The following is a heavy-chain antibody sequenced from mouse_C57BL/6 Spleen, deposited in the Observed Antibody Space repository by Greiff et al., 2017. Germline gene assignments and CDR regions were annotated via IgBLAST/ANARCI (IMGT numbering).Heavy chain of an antibody. CDR2: INPYNGDT. CDR1: GYSFTGYF. J-gene: IGHJ2*01. V-gene: IGHV1-20*01. Sequence: VQLQQSGPELVKPGASVKISCKASGYSFTGYFMNWVMQSHGKSLEWIGRINPYNGDTFYNQKFKGKATFTVDKSSSTAHMELRSLTSEDSAVYYCARGGCIDYWGQGTTLTVSS. CDR3: ARGGCIDY.